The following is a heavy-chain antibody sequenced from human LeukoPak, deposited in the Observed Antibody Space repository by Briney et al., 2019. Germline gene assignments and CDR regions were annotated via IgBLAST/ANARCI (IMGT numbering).Heavy chain of an antibody. CDR1: GFTFSSYE. J-gene: IGHJ6*03. D-gene: IGHD3-10*01. CDR3: ARFVVRDPTYYYYMDV. Sequence: PGGSLRLSCAASGFTFSSYEMNWVRQAPGKGLEWVSYISSTGRTMYYADSVKGRFTISRDNAKNSLSLQMNSLRAEDTAVYYCARFVVRDPTYYYYMDVWGKGTTVTISS. V-gene: IGHV3-48*03. CDR2: ISSTGRTM.